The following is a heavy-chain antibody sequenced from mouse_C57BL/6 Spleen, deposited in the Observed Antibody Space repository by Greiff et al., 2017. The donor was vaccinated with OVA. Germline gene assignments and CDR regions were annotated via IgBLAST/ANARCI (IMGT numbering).Heavy chain of an antibody. CDR1: GYSFTGYY. J-gene: IGHJ1*03. D-gene: IGHD1-1*01. CDR2: INPSTGGT. Sequence: VHVKQSGPELVKPGASVKITCKASGYSFTGYYMHWVKQSSEKSLEWIGEINPSTGGTSYNQKFKGKATLTVDKSSSTAYMQLKILTSEDAAVYYWGRDGIGYGSERGYFDVWGTGTTVTVSS. V-gene: IGHV1-43*01. CDR3: GRDGIGYGSERGYFDV.